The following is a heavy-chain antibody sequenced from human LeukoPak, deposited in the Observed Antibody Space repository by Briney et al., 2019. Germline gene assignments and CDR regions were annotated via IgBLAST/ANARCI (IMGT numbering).Heavy chain of an antibody. Sequence: GGSLRLSCAASGFTFSSYEMSWVRQAPGKGLEWVSVMYSAGFTYYADSVKGRFTISRDNSKNTLNLQMNSLRAEDTAVYYCANSRRSGYWYFDLWGRGTLVTVSS. D-gene: IGHD3-22*01. V-gene: IGHV3-53*01. J-gene: IGHJ2*01. CDR1: GFTFSSYE. CDR3: ANSRRSGYWYFDL. CDR2: MYSAGFT.